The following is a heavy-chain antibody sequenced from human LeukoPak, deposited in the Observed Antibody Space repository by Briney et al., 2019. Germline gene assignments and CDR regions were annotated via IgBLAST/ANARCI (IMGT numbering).Heavy chain of an antibody. CDR1: GFTFSSYW. CDR2: IKTDGSEK. CDR3: ARVGRGYSFYFDY. D-gene: IGHD5-18*01. J-gene: IGHJ4*02. V-gene: IGHV3-7*01. Sequence: GGSLRLSCAASGFTFSSYWMNWVRQAPGKGLEWVANIKTDGSEKYYVDSVKGRFTISRDDAKNSLYLQMNSLRAEDTAVYYCARVGRGYSFYFDYWGQGTLVTVSS.